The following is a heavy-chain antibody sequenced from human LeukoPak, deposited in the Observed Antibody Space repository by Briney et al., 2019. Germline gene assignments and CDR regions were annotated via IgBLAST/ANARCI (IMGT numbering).Heavy chain of an antibody. D-gene: IGHD2-21*01. J-gene: IGHJ4*02. CDR1: GFTFSSYA. CDR3: ARDSPNEGILWWSIDY. V-gene: IGHV3-23*01. CDR2: ISGNGGKT. Sequence: GGSLRLSCAASGFTFSSYAMSWVRQAPGKGLEWVSSISGNGGKTYYADSVKGRFTISRDNAKNSLYLQMNSLRAEDTAVYYCARDSPNEGILWWSIDYWGQGTLVTVSS.